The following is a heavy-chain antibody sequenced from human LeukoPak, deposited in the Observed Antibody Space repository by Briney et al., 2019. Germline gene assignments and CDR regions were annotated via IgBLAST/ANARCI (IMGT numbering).Heavy chain of an antibody. CDR1: GGSISSYY. CDR2: IYYSGYT. D-gene: IGHD2-15*01. CDR3: ARARYCSGGSCYSATNDKGAHYYYYYMDV. V-gene: IGHV4-59*08. Sequence: SETLSLTCTVSGGSISSYYWSWIRQPPGKGLKWIGNIYYSGYTTYSPSLKSRVTISVDTSKNQFSLKLSSVTAADTAVYYCARARYCSGGSCYSATNDKGAHYYYYYMDVWGKGTTVTISS. J-gene: IGHJ6*03.